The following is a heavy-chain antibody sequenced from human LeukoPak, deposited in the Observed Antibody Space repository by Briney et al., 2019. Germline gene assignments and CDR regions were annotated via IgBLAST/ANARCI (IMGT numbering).Heavy chain of an antibody. D-gene: IGHD3-10*01. J-gene: IGHJ4*02. CDR2: IYYSGST. V-gene: IGHV4-59*01. CDR3: ARSSGSGSYYNFDY. Sequence: SETLSLTCTVSGGSISSYYWSWIRQPPGKGREWIGYIYYSGSTNYNPSLKSRVTISVDTSKNQFSLKLSSVTAADTAVYYCARSSGSGSYYNFDYWGQGTLVTVSS. CDR1: GGSISSYY.